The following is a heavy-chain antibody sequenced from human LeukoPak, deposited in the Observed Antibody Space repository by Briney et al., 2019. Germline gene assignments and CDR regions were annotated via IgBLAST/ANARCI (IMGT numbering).Heavy chain of an antibody. V-gene: IGHV1-46*01. CDR1: GYTFTHYY. Sequence: ASVKVSCKASGYTFTHYYMHWVRQAPGQGLEWMGMINPSSGSTSYAQKFQGRVTMTRGTSTSTVYMEMSSLRSEDTALYSCARESDTGKDFDHWGQGTLVTVSS. D-gene: IGHD1-1*01. CDR3: ARESDTGKDFDH. J-gene: IGHJ4*02. CDR2: INPSSGST.